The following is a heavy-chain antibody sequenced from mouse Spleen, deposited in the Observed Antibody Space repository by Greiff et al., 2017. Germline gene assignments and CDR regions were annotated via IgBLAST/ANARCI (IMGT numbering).Heavy chain of an antibody. J-gene: IGHJ3*01. Sequence: EVKVEESGGGLVKPGGSLKLSCAASGFTFSSYAMSWVRQTPEKRLEWVATISSGGSYTYYPDSVKGRFTISRDNAKNTLYLQMSSLRSEDTAMYYCARPSMITTGAWFAYWGQGTLVTVSA. CDR1: GFTFSSYA. D-gene: IGHD2-4*01. CDR2: ISSGGSYT. V-gene: IGHV5-9-1*01. CDR3: ARPSMITTGAWFAY.